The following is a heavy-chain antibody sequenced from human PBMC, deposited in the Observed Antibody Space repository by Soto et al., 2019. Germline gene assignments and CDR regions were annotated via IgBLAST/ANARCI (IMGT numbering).Heavy chain of an antibody. Sequence: GGSLRLSCAASGFTVSSKYMSWVRQAPGKGLEWVSLIQSGGPTYYADSVKGRFTISRDTSENTVHLQMDSLRAEDTAVYYCARLGGDYYIVTGPSYYYYYYLDVWVKGTTVTVSS. J-gene: IGHJ6*03. D-gene: IGHD3-9*01. CDR1: GFTVSSKY. V-gene: IGHV3-66*04. CDR3: ARLGGDYYIVTGPSYYYYYYLDV. CDR2: IQSGGPT.